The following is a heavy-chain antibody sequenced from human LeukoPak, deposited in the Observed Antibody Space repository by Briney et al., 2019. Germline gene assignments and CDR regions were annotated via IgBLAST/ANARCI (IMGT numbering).Heavy chain of an antibody. J-gene: IGHJ5*02. D-gene: IGHD6-19*01. Sequence: GRSLRLSCAASGFTFSSYGMHWVRQAPGKGLEWVAVISYDGSNKYYADSVKGRFTISRDNSKNTLYLQMYSLRAEDTAVYYCAKDGGYSSGWYGGWFDPWGQGTLVTVSS. CDR1: GFTFSSYG. CDR2: ISYDGSNK. V-gene: IGHV3-30*18. CDR3: AKDGGYSSGWYGGWFDP.